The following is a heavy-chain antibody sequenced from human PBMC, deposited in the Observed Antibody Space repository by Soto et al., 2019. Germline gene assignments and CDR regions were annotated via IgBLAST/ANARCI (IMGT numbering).Heavy chain of an antibody. CDR2: ISAYNGNT. CDR1: GYTFTSYG. Sequence: QVQLVQSGAEVKKPGASVKVSCKASGYTFTSYGISWVRQAPGQGLEWMGWISAYNGNTNYAQKLQGRVTMTTDTSTSTAYMELRSLRSDDTAVYYCARVREDRYGGYEDYYYYFGMDVWGQGTTVTVSS. CDR3: ARVREDRYGGYEDYYYYFGMDV. J-gene: IGHJ6*02. V-gene: IGHV1-18*01. D-gene: IGHD5-12*01.